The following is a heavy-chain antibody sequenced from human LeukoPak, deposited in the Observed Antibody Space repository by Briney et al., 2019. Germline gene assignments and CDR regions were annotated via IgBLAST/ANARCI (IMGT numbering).Heavy chain of an antibody. J-gene: IGHJ6*03. D-gene: IGHD3-22*01. CDR1: GGTVTSSTYF. CDR3: ARGGFYSHAYMDV. CDR2: ISYSGAT. Sequence: PSETLSLTCTLSGGTVTSSTYFWGWIPQPPGKGLEWIGSISYSGATYYNPSLKSRVSMSVHTSKNQFSLKLSSVTAADTAVYYCARGGFYSHAYMDVWGEGTTVTVSS. V-gene: IGHV4-39*07.